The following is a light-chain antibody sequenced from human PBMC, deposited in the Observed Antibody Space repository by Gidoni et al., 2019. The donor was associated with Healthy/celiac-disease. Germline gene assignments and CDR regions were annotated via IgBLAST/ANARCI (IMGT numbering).Light chain of an antibody. Sequence: EIVLTQSPATLSLSPGERATLSCRASQSVSSYLAWYQQKPGQAPRLLIYDASNRATGIPARFSGSGSGTDFTLTISSLEPEDFAVYYCQQRSNWPMYTFXQXTKLEIK. CDR3: QQRSNWPMYT. CDR1: QSVSSY. CDR2: DAS. J-gene: IGKJ2*01. V-gene: IGKV3-11*01.